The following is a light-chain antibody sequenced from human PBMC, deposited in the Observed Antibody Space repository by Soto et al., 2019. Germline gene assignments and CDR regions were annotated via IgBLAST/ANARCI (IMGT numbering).Light chain of an antibody. CDR1: SSNIGRNT. J-gene: IGLJ1*01. CDR3: AAWDDSLTGLNV. Sequence: QSALSQPPSASGTPGQRVAISCSGSSSNIGRNTVNWYQQLPGTAPKLLIYDNNRRPSGVPDRFSGSKSGTSASLAISGLQSEDEADYYCAAWDDSLTGLNVFGTGT. V-gene: IGLV1-44*01. CDR2: DNN.